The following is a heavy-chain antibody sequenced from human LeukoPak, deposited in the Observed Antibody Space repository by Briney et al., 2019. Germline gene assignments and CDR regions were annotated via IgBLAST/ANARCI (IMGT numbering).Heavy chain of an antibody. CDR3: AKRRDGYNYSDY. J-gene: IGHJ4*02. CDR1: GFSFNSYA. CDR2: ITYDGSNK. Sequence: GGSLRLSCAGSGFSFNSYAMSWVRQTPGKGLEWVAVITYDGSNKYYADSVKGRFTIARDNSKNTLYLQMNSLRAEDTAVYYFAKRRDGYNYSDYWGQGTLVTVSS. V-gene: IGHV3-30*18. D-gene: IGHD5-24*01.